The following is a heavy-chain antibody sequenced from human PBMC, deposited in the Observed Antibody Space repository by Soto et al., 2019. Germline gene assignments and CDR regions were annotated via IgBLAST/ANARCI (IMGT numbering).Heavy chain of an antibody. J-gene: IGHJ6*02. CDR1: GFTFTTFG. Sequence: QVQLEESGGGVVQPGGSLRLSCTASGFTFTTFGIHWVRQAPGKGLEWVALISYDGHNKYYSDSVKGRFTISRDNYKNTLSLQRNSLRAEDTAVYYCAKDLQAYGDYNYYYYGMDVWGQGTTVSVSS. D-gene: IGHD4-17*01. CDR2: ISYDGHNK. V-gene: IGHV3-30*18. CDR3: AKDLQAYGDYNYYYYGMDV.